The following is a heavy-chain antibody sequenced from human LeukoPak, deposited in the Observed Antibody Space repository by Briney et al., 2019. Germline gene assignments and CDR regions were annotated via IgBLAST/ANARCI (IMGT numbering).Heavy chain of an antibody. J-gene: IGHJ6*02. CDR3: ARDRRVVRGGHGMDV. CDR2: IYYSGST. V-gene: IGHV4-59*06. CDR1: GDSISSYY. Sequence: SETLSLTCTVSGDSISSYYWSWIRQHPGKGLEWIGDIYYSGSTYYNPSLKSRVTISVDTSKNQFSLKLSSVTAADTAVYYCARDRRVVRGGHGMDVWGQGTTVTVSS. D-gene: IGHD3-10*01.